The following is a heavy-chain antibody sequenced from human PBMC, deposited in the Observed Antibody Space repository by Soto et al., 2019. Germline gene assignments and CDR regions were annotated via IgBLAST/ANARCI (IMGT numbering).Heavy chain of an antibody. CDR3: ARGHDGWLVPYYYMDV. Sequence: GASVKVSCEVSGYTLTELSMHWVRQAPGKGLEWMGGFDPEDGETIYAQKFQGRVTMTGNTSIGTAYMELSSLRSEDTAVYYCARGHDGWLVPYYYMDVWGKGTTVTVSS. D-gene: IGHD6-19*01. CDR2: FDPEDGET. V-gene: IGHV1-24*01. J-gene: IGHJ6*03. CDR1: GYTLTELS.